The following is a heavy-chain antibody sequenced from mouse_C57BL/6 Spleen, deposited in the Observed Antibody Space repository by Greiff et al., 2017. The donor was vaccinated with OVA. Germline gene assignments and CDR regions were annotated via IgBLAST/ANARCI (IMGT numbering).Heavy chain of an antibody. CDR3: ASHGYLYAMDY. Sequence: EVQLQESGPGLVKPSQSLSLTCSVTGYSITSGYFWSWIRRFPGNILEWVGYIRYDGSNKYNPSLKNRITITRDTSNNQLFLKLNSVTTEDTATYYCASHGYLYAMDYWGQGTSVTVSS. D-gene: IGHD2-2*01. CDR1: GYSITSGYF. V-gene: IGHV3-6*01. J-gene: IGHJ4*01. CDR2: IRYDGSN.